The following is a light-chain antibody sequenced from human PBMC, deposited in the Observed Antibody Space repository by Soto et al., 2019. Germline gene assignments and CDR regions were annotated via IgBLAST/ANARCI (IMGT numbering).Light chain of an antibody. CDR3: SSYTRTSTRV. V-gene: IGLV2-14*01. J-gene: IGLJ2*01. Sequence: QSVLTQPASVSGSPGQSITISCTGTSSDVGAYNYVSWYQHHPGKAPKLMIYEVSNRPSGVSNRFSGSKSGNTASLTISGLQAEDEADYYCSSYTRTSTRVFGGGTKVTVL. CDR1: SSDVGAYNY. CDR2: EVS.